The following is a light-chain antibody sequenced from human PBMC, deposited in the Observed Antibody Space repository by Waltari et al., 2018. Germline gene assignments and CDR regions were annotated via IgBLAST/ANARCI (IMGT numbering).Light chain of an antibody. J-gene: IGKJ1*01. V-gene: IGKV4-1*01. CDR2: WAS. CDR3: QQYYSAPPT. Sequence: EIVMTQSPESLAVYLRERATITCKSSQSVSYTSKNKNYLAWYQQKQGQPPKLLIYWASTREPGVPDRFSGSGSGTDFTLTISSLQAEDVALYFCQQYYSAPPTFGQGTKVEVK. CDR1: QSVSYTSKNKNY.